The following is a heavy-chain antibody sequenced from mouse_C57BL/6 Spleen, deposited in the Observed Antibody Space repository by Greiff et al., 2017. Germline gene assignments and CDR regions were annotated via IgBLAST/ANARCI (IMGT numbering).Heavy chain of an antibody. D-gene: IGHD1-1*01. CDR2: INPNNGGT. CDR1: GYTFTDYN. Sequence: EVKLLESGPELVKPGASVKMSCKASGYTFTDYNMHWVKQSHGKSLEWIGYINPNNGGTSYNQKFKGKATLTVNKSYSTAYMELRSLTSEDSAVYYCAREDLLRSWFAYWGQGTLVTVSA. CDR3: AREDLLRSWFAY. V-gene: IGHV1-22*01. J-gene: IGHJ3*01.